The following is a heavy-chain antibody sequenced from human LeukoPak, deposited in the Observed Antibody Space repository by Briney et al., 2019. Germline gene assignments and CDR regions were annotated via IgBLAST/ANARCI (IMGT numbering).Heavy chain of an antibody. J-gene: IGHJ4*02. V-gene: IGHV4-34*01. D-gene: IGHD1-26*01. CDR2: INHSGST. Sequence: SETLSLTCAVYGVSFSSYYWSWIRQPPGKGLEWIWEINHSGSTNYNPSLKSRVTISVDTSKNQFSLKLSSVTAADTAVYYCARENSGSYYKPSSYYFDYWGQGTLVTVSS. CDR3: ARENSGSYYKPSSYYFDY. CDR1: GVSFSSYY.